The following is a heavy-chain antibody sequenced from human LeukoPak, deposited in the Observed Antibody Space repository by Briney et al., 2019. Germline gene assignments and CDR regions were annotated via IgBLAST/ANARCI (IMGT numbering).Heavy chain of an antibody. V-gene: IGHV4-59*12. CDR1: GGSISSYY. CDR3: ARSERPISSDAFDI. Sequence: SETLSLTCTVSGGSISSYYWSWIRQPAGKGLEWIGYIYYSGSTYYNPSLKSRVTISVDTSKNQFSLKLSSVTAADTAVYYCARSERPISSDAFDIWGQGTMVTVSS. J-gene: IGHJ3*02. CDR2: IYYSGST. D-gene: IGHD1-1*01.